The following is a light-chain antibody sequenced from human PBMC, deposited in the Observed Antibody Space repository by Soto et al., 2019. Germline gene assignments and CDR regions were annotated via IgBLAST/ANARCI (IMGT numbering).Light chain of an antibody. J-gene: IGLJ3*02. Sequence: QSALTQPASVSGSPGQSITISCTGTSSGVWSYTLVSWYQHRPGKAPKLIIYEGAKRPSGVSDRFSGSKSDNTASLTISGLQAEDEADYYCCSFDSTWMFCGGTKLTVL. CDR3: CSFDSTWM. CDR2: EGA. CDR1: SSGVWSYTL. V-gene: IGLV2-23*01.